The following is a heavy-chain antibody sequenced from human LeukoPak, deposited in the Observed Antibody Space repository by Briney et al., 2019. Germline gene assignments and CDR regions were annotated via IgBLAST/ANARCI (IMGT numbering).Heavy chain of an antibody. D-gene: IGHD2-15*01. Sequence: ASVKVSCKSSGYTFSNYGISWVRQAPGQGLEWIGWSHSNNGNTNYAQRLQGRVTMTTDPSTTTAYMELRSLRSDDTAVYYCARHIVVVREYYYFGMDVWGQGTTVTVSS. CDR1: GYTFSNYG. CDR3: ARHIVVVREYYYFGMDV. CDR2: SHSNNGNT. J-gene: IGHJ6*01. V-gene: IGHV1-18*01.